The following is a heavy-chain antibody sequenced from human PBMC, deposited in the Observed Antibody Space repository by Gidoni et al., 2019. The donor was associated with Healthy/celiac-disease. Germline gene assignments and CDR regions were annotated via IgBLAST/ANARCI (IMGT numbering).Heavy chain of an antibody. Sequence: EVQLVESGGGLVQPGGSLKLSCAASGFTFSGPAMHWVRQASGKGLEWVCRIRSKANSYATAYAASVKGRFTISRDDSKNTAYLQMNSLKTEDTAVYYCTTSPTYSSGLSYYYYGMDVWGKGTTVTVSS. CDR1: GFTFSGPA. V-gene: IGHV3-73*02. J-gene: IGHJ6*04. CDR3: TTSPTYSSGLSYYYYGMDV. D-gene: IGHD6-19*01. CDR2: IRSKANSYAT.